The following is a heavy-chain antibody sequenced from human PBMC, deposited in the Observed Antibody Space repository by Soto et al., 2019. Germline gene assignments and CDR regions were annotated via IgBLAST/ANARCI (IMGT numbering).Heavy chain of an antibody. Sequence: GGSLRLSCAASGFTFSFYSMNWFRQAPGKGLEWVSSISSSGDFIYYADSVKGRFTISRDNAKNSVHLQMNSLRGEDTAVFYCARGGSIASRRGPFDNWGQGTQVTVSS. D-gene: IGHD6-6*01. V-gene: IGHV3-21*01. J-gene: IGHJ4*02. CDR2: ISSSGDFI. CDR1: GFTFSFYS. CDR3: ARGGSIASRRGPFDN.